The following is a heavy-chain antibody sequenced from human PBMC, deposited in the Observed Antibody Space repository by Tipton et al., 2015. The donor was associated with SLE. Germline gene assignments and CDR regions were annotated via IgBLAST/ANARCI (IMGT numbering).Heavy chain of an antibody. D-gene: IGHD1-26*01. CDR2: IYYSGST. CDR3: ARRDRSGSYDY. CDR1: GGSISSSSYY. V-gene: IGHV4-61*05. J-gene: IGHJ4*02. Sequence: LRLTCTVSGGSISSSSYYWGWIRQPPGKGLEWIGYIYYSGSTNYNPSLKSRVTISVDTSKNQFSLKLSSVTAADTAVYYCARRDRSGSYDYWGQGTLVTVSS.